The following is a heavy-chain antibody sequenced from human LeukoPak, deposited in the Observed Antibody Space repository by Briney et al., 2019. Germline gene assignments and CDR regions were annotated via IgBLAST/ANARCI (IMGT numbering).Heavy chain of an antibody. CDR3: ARYIVGATAFDY. D-gene: IGHD1-26*01. J-gene: IGHJ4*02. Sequence: EASVKVSSMESLDTPTGYYMRCGRQAPGRGLEWMGWINPNSGGTNYAQKFQGRVTMTRDTSISTAYMELSRLRSDDTAVYYCARYIVGATAFDYWGQGTLVTVSS. CDR2: INPNSGGT. V-gene: IGHV1-2*02. CDR1: LDTPTGYY.